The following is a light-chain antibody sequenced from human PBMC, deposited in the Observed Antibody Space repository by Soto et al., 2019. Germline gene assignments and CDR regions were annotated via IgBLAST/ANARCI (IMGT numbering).Light chain of an antibody. CDR2: GAS. CDR3: QRYGSSPRVYT. Sequence: EIVLTQSPGTLSLSPGERATLSCRASQSVSSSYLAWYQQKPRQAPRLLIYGASGRATGIPDRFSVSGSGTDFTLTISRLEPEYYAVYYCQRYGSSPRVYTFGQGTKLEIK. CDR1: QSVSSSY. V-gene: IGKV3-20*01. J-gene: IGKJ2*01.